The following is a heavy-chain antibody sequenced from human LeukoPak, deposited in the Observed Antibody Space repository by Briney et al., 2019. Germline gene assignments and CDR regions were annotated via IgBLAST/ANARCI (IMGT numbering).Heavy chain of an antibody. V-gene: IGHV3-23*01. CDR2: ISTGGGNT. CDR1: GFTFSSYT. J-gene: IGHJ6*02. D-gene: IGHD3-16*01. Sequence: GGSLRLSCTASGFTFSSYTMSWVRQAPGKGLKWVSTISTGGGNTYYADSVQGRFTVSRDDSKNTLYLQMNSLRAEDTAVYYCATSWGPDTSAFRWGRDGMDVWGQGTTVIVS. CDR3: ATSWGPDTSAFRWGRDGMDV.